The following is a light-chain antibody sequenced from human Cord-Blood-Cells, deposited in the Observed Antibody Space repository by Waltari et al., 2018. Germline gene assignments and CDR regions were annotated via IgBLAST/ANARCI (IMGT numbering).Light chain of an antibody. CDR2: DDS. CDR1: NLGSKR. V-gene: IGLV3-21*02. Sequence: SYVLTQPPSVSVAPGPTARLTCGGNNLGSKRVRGYQQKPGQAPVLVVYDDSDRPSGIPERFSGSNSGNTATLTISRVEAGDEADYYCQVWDSSSDHYVFGTGTKVTVL. J-gene: IGLJ1*01. CDR3: QVWDSSSDHYV.